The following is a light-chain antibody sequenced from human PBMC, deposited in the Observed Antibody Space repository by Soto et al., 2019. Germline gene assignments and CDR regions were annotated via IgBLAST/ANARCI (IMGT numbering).Light chain of an antibody. V-gene: IGLV2-14*01. CDR1: SSDVGGYNY. J-gene: IGLJ1*01. Sequence: QSVLTQPPSVSPAPGQRVTISCTGTSSDVGGYNYVSWYQQHPGKTAKVMLYEVSTRPSGVSNRFSGSKSGNTPSLTISGLQAEAEADYYCSSYTSSSTYVFGTGTKVTVL. CDR3: SSYTSSSTYV. CDR2: EVS.